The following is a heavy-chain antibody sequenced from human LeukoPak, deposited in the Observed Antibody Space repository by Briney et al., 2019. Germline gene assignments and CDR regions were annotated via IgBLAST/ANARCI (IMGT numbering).Heavy chain of an antibody. Sequence: KPSETLSLTCTVSGGSISSYYWSWIRQPPGKGLEWIGYIYYSGSTTYNPSLKTRVTISVDTSKNQFSLKLSSVTAADTAVYYCARHYRQLWSSWFDPWGQGTLVTVSS. J-gene: IGHJ5*02. V-gene: IGHV4-59*08. CDR3: ARHYRQLWSSWFDP. CDR1: GGSISSYY. D-gene: IGHD5-18*01. CDR2: IYYSGST.